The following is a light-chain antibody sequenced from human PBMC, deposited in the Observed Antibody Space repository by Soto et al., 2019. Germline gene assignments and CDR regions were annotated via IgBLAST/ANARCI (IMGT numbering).Light chain of an antibody. V-gene: IGKV1-39*01. CDR3: QQSYSTPDT. CDR2: AAS. J-gene: IGKJ3*01. Sequence: DIQMTQSPSSLSASVGDRVTITCRASQSISSYLNWYQQKPGKAPKLLIYAASSLQSGVPSMFSSSGSGTDFTLNISSLQPEDFATYYCQQSYSTPDTVGPGTKVDIK. CDR1: QSISSY.